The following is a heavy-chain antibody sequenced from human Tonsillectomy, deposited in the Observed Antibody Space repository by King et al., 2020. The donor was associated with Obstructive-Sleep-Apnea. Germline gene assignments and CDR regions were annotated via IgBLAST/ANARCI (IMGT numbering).Heavy chain of an antibody. CDR3: ARLGVAAAGGGSFDY. D-gene: IGHD6-13*01. CDR1: GGSISSYY. Sequence: VQLHESGPGLVKPSETLSLTCTVSGGSISSYYWSWIRQPPGKGLEWIGYIYYSGNTNYNPSLKSRVTVSVDTSKNQFSLKLSSVTAADTAVYYCARLGVAAAGGGSFDYWGQGTLVTVSS. CDR2: IYYSGNT. V-gene: IGHV4-59*08. J-gene: IGHJ4*02.